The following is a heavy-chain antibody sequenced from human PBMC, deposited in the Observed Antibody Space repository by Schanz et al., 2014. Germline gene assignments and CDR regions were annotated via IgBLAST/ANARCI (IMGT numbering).Heavy chain of an antibody. V-gene: IGHV3-23*01. Sequence: EVQLLESGGGLVQPGGSLRLSCAASGFTFSSYAMSWVRQAPGKGLEWVSAIIGSGGSTYYADSVKGRLTISRDNSKNTLYLQMNSLRAEDAAVYDCAKGRFGELSAFDIWGQGTMVTVSS. CDR1: GFTFSSYA. CDR3: AKGRFGELSAFDI. J-gene: IGHJ3*02. D-gene: IGHD3-10*01. CDR2: IIGSGGST.